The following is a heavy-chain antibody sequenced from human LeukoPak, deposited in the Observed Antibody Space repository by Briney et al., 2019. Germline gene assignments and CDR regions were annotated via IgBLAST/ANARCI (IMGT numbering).Heavy chain of an antibody. Sequence: GGSLRLSCAASGFTSCSAWMSWVPQAPGKGLEWVANIKQDGSEKYYVDSVKRRFTISRDNAKNTLYLKMNSLRAEDTAVYYCARDPDIAARNYYYGMEVWGQGTTVTVSS. CDR3: ARDPDIAARNYYYGMEV. J-gene: IGHJ6*02. D-gene: IGHD6-6*01. V-gene: IGHV3-7*05. CDR2: IKQDGSEK. CDR1: GFTSCSAW.